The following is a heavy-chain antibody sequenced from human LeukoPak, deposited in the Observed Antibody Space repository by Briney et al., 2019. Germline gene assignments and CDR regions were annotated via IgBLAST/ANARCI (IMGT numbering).Heavy chain of an antibody. J-gene: IGHJ4*02. CDR3: AREGPSGYCSGGSCYSSH. CDR2: IYYSGST. Sequence: SETLSLTCAVSGGSISSGGYYWSWIRQHPGTGQEWIGYIYYSGSTYYNPSLKSRVTISVDTSKNQFSLKLSSVTAADTAVYYCAREGPSGYCSGGSCYSSHWGQGTLVTVSS. CDR1: GGSISSGGYY. V-gene: IGHV4-31*11. D-gene: IGHD2-15*01.